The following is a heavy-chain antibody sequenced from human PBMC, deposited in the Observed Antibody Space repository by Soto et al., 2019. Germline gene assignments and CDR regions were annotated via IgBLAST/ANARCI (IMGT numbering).Heavy chain of an antibody. Sequence: QVQLVESGGGVVQPGRSLRLSCAASGFTFSSYGMHWVRQAPGKGLEWVAVISSDGSNKYYADSVKGRFTISRDNSKNTLYLQMNSLRAEDTAVYYCAKLSWGYCSGGSCYPGDYWGQGTLVTVSS. CDR3: AKLSWGYCSGGSCYPGDY. V-gene: IGHV3-30*18. D-gene: IGHD2-15*01. CDR2: ISSDGSNK. CDR1: GFTFSSYG. J-gene: IGHJ4*02.